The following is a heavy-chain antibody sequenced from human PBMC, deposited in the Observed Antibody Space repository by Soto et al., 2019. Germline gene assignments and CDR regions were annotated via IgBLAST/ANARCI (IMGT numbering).Heavy chain of an antibody. J-gene: IGHJ3*02. D-gene: IGHD6-13*01. Sequence: QVQLVQSGAEVKKPGASVKVSCKASGYTFTGYYMHWVRQAPGQGLEWMGWINPNSGGTNYAQKFQGWVTMTRDTSISTAYMELSRLRSDDTAVYYCARVQPIAAAGADAFDIWGQGTMVTVSS. CDR2: INPNSGGT. V-gene: IGHV1-2*04. CDR1: GYTFTGYY. CDR3: ARVQPIAAAGADAFDI.